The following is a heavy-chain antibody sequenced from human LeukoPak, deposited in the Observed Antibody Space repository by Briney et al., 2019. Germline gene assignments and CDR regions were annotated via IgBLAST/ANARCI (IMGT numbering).Heavy chain of an antibody. Sequence: PSETLSLTCTVSGGSFISSYWSWIRQPPGKGLEWIGYIYHDGSTKYNPSLKSRVTISVDTSKNQFSLKLSSVTAADTAVYYCARLAGYSSSWYGDYWGQGTLVTVSS. V-gene: IGHV4-59*12. CDR2: IYHDGST. CDR3: ARLAGYSSSWYGDY. CDR1: GGSFISSY. D-gene: IGHD6-13*01. J-gene: IGHJ4*02.